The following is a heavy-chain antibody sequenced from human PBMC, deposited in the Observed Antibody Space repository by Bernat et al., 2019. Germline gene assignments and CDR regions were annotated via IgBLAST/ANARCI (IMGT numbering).Heavy chain of an antibody. J-gene: IGHJ6*02. CDR3: AREGYSYGWYGMDV. CDR1: GGSISSSSYY. Sequence: QLQLQESGPGLVKPSETLSLTCTVSGGSISSSSYYWGWIRQPPGKGLEWIGSIYYSGSTNYNPSLKSRVTISVDTSKNQFSLKLSSVTAADTAVYYCAREGYSYGWYGMDVWGQGTTVTVSS. D-gene: IGHD5-18*01. CDR2: IYYSGST. V-gene: IGHV4-39*07.